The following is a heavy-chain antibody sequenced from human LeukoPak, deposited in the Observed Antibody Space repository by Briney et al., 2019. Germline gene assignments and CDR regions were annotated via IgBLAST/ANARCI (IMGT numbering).Heavy chain of an antibody. D-gene: IGHD2-15*01. Sequence: ASVKVSCKASGGTFSSYAISWVRQAPGQRLEWMGWINAGNGNTKYSQKFQGRVTITRDTSASTAYMELSSLRSEDTAVYYCARDWRGASFRDIVVVVAAVNWFDPWGQGTLVTVSS. J-gene: IGHJ5*02. V-gene: IGHV1-3*01. CDR2: INAGNGNT. CDR1: GGTFSSYA. CDR3: ARDWRGASFRDIVVVVAAVNWFDP.